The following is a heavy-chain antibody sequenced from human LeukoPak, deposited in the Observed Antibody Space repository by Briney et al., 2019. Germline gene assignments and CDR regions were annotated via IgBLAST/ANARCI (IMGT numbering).Heavy chain of an antibody. CDR3: VKEHVDRAFTRSFEI. V-gene: IGHV3-23*01. D-gene: IGHD3-10*01. Sequence: GGSLRLSCAASRFSFSTNPMSWVRQAPEKGLEWVSAISPDKTYYADSVKGRLTISRDNYKNTVDLHMSSPRAEDTAIYYCVKEHVDRAFTRSFEIWGQGTVVTVSS. J-gene: IGHJ3*02. CDR1: RFSFSTNP. CDR2: ISPDKT.